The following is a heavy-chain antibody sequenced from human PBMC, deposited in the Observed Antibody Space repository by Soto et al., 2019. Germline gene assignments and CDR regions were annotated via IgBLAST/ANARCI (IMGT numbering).Heavy chain of an antibody. V-gene: IGHV3-33*01. CDR1: GFTFSSYG. D-gene: IGHD3-22*01. Sequence: PGRSLRLSCAAPGFTFSSYGMHWVRQAPGKGLEWVAVIWYDGSNKYYADSVKGRFTISRDNSKNTLYLQMNSLRAEDTAVYYCARDGRPYYYDSSGYYPLDYWGQGTLVTVSS. CDR2: IWYDGSNK. CDR3: ARDGRPYYYDSSGYYPLDY. J-gene: IGHJ4*02.